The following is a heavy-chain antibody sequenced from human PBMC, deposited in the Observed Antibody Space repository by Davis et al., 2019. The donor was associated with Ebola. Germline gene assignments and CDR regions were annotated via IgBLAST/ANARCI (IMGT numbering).Heavy chain of an antibody. Sequence: PGGSLRLSCAASGFTFSSYGMHWVRQAPGKGLEWVAVIWYDGSNKYYADSVKGRFTISRDNSKNTLYLQMNSLRAEDTAVYYCAKVGGYDNFDYWGQGTLVTVSS. CDR1: GFTFSSYG. D-gene: IGHD3-3*01. CDR3: AKVGGYDNFDY. CDR2: IWYDGSNK. J-gene: IGHJ4*02. V-gene: IGHV3-33*06.